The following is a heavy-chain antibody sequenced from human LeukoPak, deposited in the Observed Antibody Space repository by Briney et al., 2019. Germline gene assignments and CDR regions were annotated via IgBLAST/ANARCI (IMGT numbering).Heavy chain of an antibody. J-gene: IGHJ6*02. V-gene: IGHV3-23*01. D-gene: IGHD3-10*01. CDR1: GFTFSTYA. CDR2: ISGSGANT. CDR3: AKRITMVRGSSNGMDV. Sequence: GGSLRLSCAASGFTFSTYAMSWVRQAPGKGLEWVSTISGSGANTYYADSVKGRFTISRDNSKNTLYLQMNSLRAEDTAVYYCAKRITMVRGSSNGMDVWGQGTTVTVSS.